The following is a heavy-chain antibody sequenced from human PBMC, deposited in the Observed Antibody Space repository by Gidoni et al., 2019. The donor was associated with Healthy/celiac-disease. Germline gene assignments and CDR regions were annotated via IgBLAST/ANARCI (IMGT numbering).Heavy chain of an antibody. J-gene: IGHJ6*02. CDR3: ASTLGYCSSTSCYYYYGMDV. D-gene: IGHD2-2*01. CDR1: GFTFSSYS. V-gene: IGHV3-21*01. CDR2: ISSSSSYI. Sequence: EVQLVESGGGLVKPGGSLRLSCAASGFTFSSYSMNWVRQAPGKGLEWVSSISSSSSYIYYADSVKGRFTISRDNAKNSLYLQMNSLRAEDTAVYYCASTLGYCSSTSCYYYYGMDVWGQGTTVTVSS.